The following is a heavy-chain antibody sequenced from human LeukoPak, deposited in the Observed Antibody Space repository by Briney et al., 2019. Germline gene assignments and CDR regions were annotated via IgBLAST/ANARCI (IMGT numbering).Heavy chain of an antibody. D-gene: IGHD3-22*01. Sequence: SETLSLTCAVYGGSFNGYYWSWIRQPPGKGLEWIGEINHSGSTNDNPSLKSRVTISVDTSKNQFSLKLSSVTAADTAVYYCARAEMYYYDSSGYLIFDYWGQGTLVTVSS. CDR2: INHSGST. CDR1: GGSFNGYY. J-gene: IGHJ4*02. V-gene: IGHV4-34*01. CDR3: ARAEMYYYDSSGYLIFDY.